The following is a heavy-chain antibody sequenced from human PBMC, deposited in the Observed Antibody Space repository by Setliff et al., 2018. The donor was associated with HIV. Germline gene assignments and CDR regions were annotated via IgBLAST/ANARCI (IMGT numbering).Heavy chain of an antibody. CDR2: LYSGGGVS. J-gene: IGHJ4*02. V-gene: IGHV3-23*03. Sequence: RLSCAVSGFSISNYAMSWVRQAPGKGLEWVSTLYSGGGVSYYGDSVKGRFTISSDDGTVYLQLNSLRAEDTALYYCARAAVVGRPLYYFDSWGQGTLVTVSS. CDR3: ARAAVVGRPLYYFDS. CDR1: GFSISNYA. D-gene: IGHD2-15*01.